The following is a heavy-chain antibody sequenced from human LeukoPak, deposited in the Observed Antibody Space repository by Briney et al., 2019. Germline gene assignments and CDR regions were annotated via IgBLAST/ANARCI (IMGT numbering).Heavy chain of an antibody. CDR2: IKQDGSER. Sequence: GGSLRLSCAASGFTFSRYWMSWVRQAPGKGLEWVANIKQDGSERYYVDSVRGRFTISRDNAKNSLYLQMNSLRAEDTAVYYCARDEAFSSDYWGQGTLVTVSS. CDR1: GFTFSRYW. V-gene: IGHV3-7*01. CDR3: ARDEAFSSDY. J-gene: IGHJ4*02.